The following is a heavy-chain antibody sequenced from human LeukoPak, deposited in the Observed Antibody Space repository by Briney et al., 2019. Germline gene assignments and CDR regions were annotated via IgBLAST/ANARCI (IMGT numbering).Heavy chain of an antibody. CDR1: GFTFSTSP. CDR3: ARGPGSGHYFDY. CDR2: ISSSSGTI. V-gene: IGHV3-48*04. D-gene: IGHD2-15*01. J-gene: IGHJ4*02. Sequence: GGSLRLSCAASGFTFSTSPMNWVRQAPGKGPEWISYISSSSGTIYYADSVKGRFTISRDNAENSLYLQMNSLRAEDTAVYYCARGPGSGHYFDYWGQGTLVTVSS.